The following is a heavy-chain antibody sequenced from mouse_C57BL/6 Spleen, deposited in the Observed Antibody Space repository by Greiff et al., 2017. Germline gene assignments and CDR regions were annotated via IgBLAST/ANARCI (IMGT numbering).Heavy chain of an antibody. V-gene: IGHV1-64*01. CDR1: GYTFTSYW. D-gene: IGHD4-1*01. CDR2: IHTNSGST. Sequence: QVQLQQPGAELVKPGASVQLSCKASGYTFTSYWMHWVKPRPGQGLEWIGMIHTNSGSTKYNEKFKSQATLTVDKSSSTAYMQLSSLTSEVSSVYCCAPAGKGFAYWGQGTLVTVAA. CDR3: APAGKGFAY. J-gene: IGHJ3*01.